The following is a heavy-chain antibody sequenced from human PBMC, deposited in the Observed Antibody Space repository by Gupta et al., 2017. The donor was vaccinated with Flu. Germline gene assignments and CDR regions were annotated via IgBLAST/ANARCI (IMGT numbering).Heavy chain of an antibody. V-gene: IGHV3-23*01. CDR3: AKGPYYYDSSGRYYYGMDV. CDR1: GFTFTSYA. D-gene: IGHD3-22*01. J-gene: IGHJ6*02. Sequence: EGPLLESGGGLVQSGGSLRRCCAASGFTFTSYAMSCVRQAPGKGLECVSSISGSSEDTYYADSGKGRFTISRSNSKTTLFLQMNSLRAEDTAVSYCAKGPYYYDSSGRYYYGMDVWGQGTTVTVSS. CDR2: ISGSSEDT.